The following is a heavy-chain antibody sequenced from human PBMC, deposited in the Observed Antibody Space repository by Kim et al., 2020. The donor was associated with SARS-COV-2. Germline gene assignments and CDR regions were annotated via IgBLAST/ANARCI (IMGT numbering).Heavy chain of an antibody. V-gene: IGHV3-33*06. D-gene: IGHD2-15*01. CDR3: AKYLSGSGGSCYFQALNYYYGMDV. J-gene: IGHJ6*02. Sequence: GGSLRLSCAASGFTFSSYGMHWVRQAPGKGLEWVAVIWYEGSNKYYADSVKGRFTISRDNSKNTLYLQMNSLRAEGTAVYYGAKYLSGSGGSCYFQALNYYYGMDVWGQGTTVTVSS. CDR2: IWYEGSNK. CDR1: GFTFSSYG.